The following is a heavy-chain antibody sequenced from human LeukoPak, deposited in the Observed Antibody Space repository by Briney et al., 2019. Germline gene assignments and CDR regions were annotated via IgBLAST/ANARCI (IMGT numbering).Heavy chain of an antibody. V-gene: IGHV1-18*01. Sequence: DSVKFSCKPSGYTLTSYDISWVRRAPGQRLEWRGWSSPYNGKTNYAQKLQGRVTMTTDTSPSTPHMLPGRLTPDGTGDCYFSXXXXXXSYPEVFWFDPWGQGTLVTVSS. D-gene: IGHD1-26*01. CDR3: SXXXXXXSYPEVFWFDP. J-gene: IGHJ5*02. CDR1: GYTLTSYD. CDR2: SSPYNGKT.